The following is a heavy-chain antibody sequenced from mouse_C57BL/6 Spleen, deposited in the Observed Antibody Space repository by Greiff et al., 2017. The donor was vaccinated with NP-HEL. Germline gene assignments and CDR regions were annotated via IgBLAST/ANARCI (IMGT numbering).Heavy chain of an antibody. CDR1: GYTFTSYT. Sequence: QVQLQQSGAELARPGASVKMSCKASGYTFTSYTMHWVKQRPGQGLEWIGYINPSSGYTKYNQKFKDKATLTADKSSSAAYMQLSSLTSEDSEVYYCARGDYYGSGNGGDYFDYWGQGTTLTVSS. CDR3: ARGDYYGSGNGGDYFDY. V-gene: IGHV1-4*01. CDR2: INPSSGYT. J-gene: IGHJ2*01. D-gene: IGHD1-1*01.